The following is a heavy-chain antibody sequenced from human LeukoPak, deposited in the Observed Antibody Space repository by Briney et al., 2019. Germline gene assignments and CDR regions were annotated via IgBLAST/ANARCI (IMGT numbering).Heavy chain of an antibody. CDR1: GYTFTSYA. CDR3: ARDLDWNYHYGMDV. D-gene: IGHD3-9*01. J-gene: IGHJ6*02. Sequence: ASVKVSCKASGYTFTSYAMHWVRQAPGQRLEWMGWINAGNGNTKYSQKFQGRVTITRDTSASTAYMELSSLRSEDTAVYYCARDLDWNYHYGMDVWGQGTTVTVSS. CDR2: INAGNGNT. V-gene: IGHV1-3*01.